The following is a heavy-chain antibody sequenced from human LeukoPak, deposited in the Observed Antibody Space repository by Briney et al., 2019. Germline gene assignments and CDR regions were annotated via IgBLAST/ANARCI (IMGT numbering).Heavy chain of an antibody. CDR1: KFYFSTYD. J-gene: IGHJ4*02. Sequence: PGGSLRLSCTASKFYFSTYDMNWVRQVPGKGLEWVSYIDSSASTTYYAGSVQGRFTVSRDNAKNSLYLQMNSLRAEDTAVYYCARDYNDSSGYYYLPEYWGQGTLVTVSS. CDR3: ARDYNDSSGYYYLPEY. CDR2: IDSSASTT. V-gene: IGHV3-48*03. D-gene: IGHD3-22*01.